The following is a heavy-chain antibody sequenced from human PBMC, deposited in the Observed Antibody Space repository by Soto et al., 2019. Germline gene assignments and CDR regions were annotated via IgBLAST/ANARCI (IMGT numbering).Heavy chain of an antibody. Sequence: GESLKISCKGSGYSFTSYWITWVRQMPGKGLEWMGRIDPRDSYSSYSPSFQGHVTMSADKSISTAYLQWSSLMASDTAMYYCARTYYSGSGSYYIFDYWGRGTMVTVSS. V-gene: IGHV5-10-1*01. CDR2: IDPRDSYS. D-gene: IGHD3-10*01. CDR3: ARTYYSGSGSYYIFDY. CDR1: GYSFTSYW. J-gene: IGHJ4*02.